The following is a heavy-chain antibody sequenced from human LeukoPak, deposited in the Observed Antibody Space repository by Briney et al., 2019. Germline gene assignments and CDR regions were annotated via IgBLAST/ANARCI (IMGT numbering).Heavy chain of an antibody. CDR1: GGSISSAGYY. Sequence: SETLSLTCTVSGGSISSAGYYWSWIRQHPGKGLEWIGFIYYSGTTTFYNPSLKGRVSISLDTSRNQFYLKLSSVTAADTAVYYCARATGGAAAADFDPWGQGTLVTVSS. J-gene: IGHJ5*02. CDR2: IYYSGTTT. V-gene: IGHV4-31*03. CDR3: ARATGGAAAADFDP. D-gene: IGHD6-13*01.